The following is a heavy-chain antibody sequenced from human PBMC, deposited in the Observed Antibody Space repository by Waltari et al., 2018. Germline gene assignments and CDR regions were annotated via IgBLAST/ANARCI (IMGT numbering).Heavy chain of an antibody. J-gene: IGHJ3*02. CDR1: GGSFSGSY. CDR3: AIYSGYDSDAFDI. V-gene: IGHV4-34*01. D-gene: IGHD5-12*01. CDR2: INHSGST. Sequence: QVQLQQWGAGLLKPSETLSLTCAVSGGSFSGSYWCWIRQPPGQGLEWIGEINHSGSTNYNPSLKSRVTISVDTSKNQFSLKLSSVTAADTAVYYCAIYSGYDSDAFDIWGQGTMVTVSS.